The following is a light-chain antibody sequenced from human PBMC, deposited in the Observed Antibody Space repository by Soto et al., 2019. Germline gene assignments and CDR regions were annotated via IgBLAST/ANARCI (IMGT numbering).Light chain of an antibody. CDR1: SSDVGGYNY. CDR3: SSYTSSSTFYV. CDR2: DVS. Sequence: LTQPASVSGSPGQSITISCTGTSSDVGGYNYVSWYQQHPGKAPKLMIYDVSNRPSGVSNRFSGSKSGNTASLTISGLQAEDEADYYCSSYTSSSTFYVFGTGTKVT. J-gene: IGLJ1*01. V-gene: IGLV2-14*01.